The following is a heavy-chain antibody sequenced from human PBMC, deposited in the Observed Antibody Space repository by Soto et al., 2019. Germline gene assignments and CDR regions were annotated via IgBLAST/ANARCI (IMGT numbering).Heavy chain of an antibody. Sequence: ASVKVSCKVSGYTLTELSMHWVRQAPGKGLEWMGGFDPEDGETIYAQKLQGRVTMTTDTSTSTAYMELRSLRSDDTAVYYCARDAGDDYGYFDYWGQGTLVTVS. J-gene: IGHJ4*02. V-gene: IGHV1-24*01. CDR1: GYTLTELS. D-gene: IGHD4-17*01. CDR3: ARDAGDDYGYFDY. CDR2: FDPEDGET.